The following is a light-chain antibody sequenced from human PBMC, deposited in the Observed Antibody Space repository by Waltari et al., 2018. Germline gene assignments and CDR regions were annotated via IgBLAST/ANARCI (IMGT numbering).Light chain of an antibody. Sequence: EIVMTQSPATLSVSPGESVTLSCRASQSIGTDLAWYQQKPGQAPRLLIYGISFRATGVPARFSGSVSATEFTLTISSLLSEDFAVYYCQQYHQWWTFGQGTKVEIK. CDR2: GIS. CDR3: QQYHQWWT. J-gene: IGKJ1*01. CDR1: QSIGTD. V-gene: IGKV3-15*01.